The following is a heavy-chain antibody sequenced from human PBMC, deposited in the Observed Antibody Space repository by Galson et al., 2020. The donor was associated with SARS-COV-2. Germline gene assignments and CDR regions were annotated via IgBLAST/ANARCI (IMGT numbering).Heavy chain of an antibody. CDR1: DTLTSYG. V-gene: IGHV1-18*01. J-gene: IGHJ6*02. CDR3: ASESNSFYGMDV. Sequence: ASVKVSCKASDTLTSYGISWVRQAPGQGLEWMGSITFDNGNTRYAQNVQGRVTVTTDTSANTVYMDLRSLRSDDTAVYYCASESNSFYGMDVWGQGTTVTVSS. CDR2: ITFDNGNT.